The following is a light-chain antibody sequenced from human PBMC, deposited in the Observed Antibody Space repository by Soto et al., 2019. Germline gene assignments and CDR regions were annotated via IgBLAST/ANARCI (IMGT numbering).Light chain of an antibody. Sequence: VMTQSPVTLSVSPGETATLSCKASQNILRTLAWYQQKPGQPPRLLIYGASNRATGIPARFSGSGSGTDFTLTISSLEPEDFAVYYCQQRRTFGPGTKVDIK. CDR3: QQRRT. CDR2: GAS. V-gene: IGKV3-11*01. CDR1: QNILRT. J-gene: IGKJ3*01.